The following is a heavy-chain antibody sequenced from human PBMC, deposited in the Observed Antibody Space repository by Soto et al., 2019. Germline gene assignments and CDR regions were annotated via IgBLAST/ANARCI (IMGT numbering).Heavy chain of an antibody. CDR3: ARWGSYDSSGYYPM. CDR2: IYYSGST. D-gene: IGHD3-22*01. V-gene: IGHV4-31*03. J-gene: IGHJ4*02. CDR1: GGSINSGGYY. Sequence: QVQLQESGPGLVKPSQTLSLTCTVSGGSINSGGYYWSWIRQHPGTGLEWIGYIYYSGSTYYNPSLKSRVTISIDTSKNQFSLKLNSVTAADTAVYYCARWGSYDSSGYYPMWGQGTLVTVSS.